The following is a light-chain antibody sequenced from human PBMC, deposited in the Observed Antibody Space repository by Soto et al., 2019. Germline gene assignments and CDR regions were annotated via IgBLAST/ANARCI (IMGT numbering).Light chain of an antibody. V-gene: IGLV1-47*01. J-gene: IGLJ2*01. CDR3: AAWDDSLSGYVV. Sequence: QSVLTQPPSASGTPGQRVTISCSGSSSNIGSNYVYWYQQLPGTAPQLLSYRNNQRPSGVPDRFSGSKSGTSASLAISGLRSEDEAGYECAAWDDSLSGYVVFGGGTKLTVL. CDR2: RNN. CDR1: SSNIGSNY.